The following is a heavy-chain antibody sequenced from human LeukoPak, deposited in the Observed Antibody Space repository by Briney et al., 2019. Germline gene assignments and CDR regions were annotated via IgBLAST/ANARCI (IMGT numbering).Heavy chain of an antibody. Sequence: GGSLRLSCVASGFTLSSYAVHWVRQAPGKGLGWVAVISYDGSNKYYADSVKGRFTISRDNSKNTLYLEVNSLRAEDTAVYYCARRTDPRVYYFDYWGQGTLVTVSS. V-gene: IGHV3-30-3*01. CDR1: GFTLSSYA. CDR2: ISYDGSNK. CDR3: ARRTDPRVYYFDY. J-gene: IGHJ4*02.